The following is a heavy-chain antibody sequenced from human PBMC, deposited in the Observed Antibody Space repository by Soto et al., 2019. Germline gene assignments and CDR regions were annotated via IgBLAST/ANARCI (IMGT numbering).Heavy chain of an antibody. J-gene: IGHJ6*02. V-gene: IGHV3-7*01. D-gene: IGHD3-3*01. CDR3: AKESGGAYDFVFGYYYYYGMDV. CDR1: GFSFSRYG. Sequence: PGGSLRLSCAASGFSFSRYGMSWVRQAPGKGLEWVANMKQDGSEKYYVDSVKGRFTISRDNAKNSLFLQMNSLRAEDTALYYCAKESGGAYDFVFGYYYYYGMDVWGQGTTVTV. CDR2: MKQDGSEK.